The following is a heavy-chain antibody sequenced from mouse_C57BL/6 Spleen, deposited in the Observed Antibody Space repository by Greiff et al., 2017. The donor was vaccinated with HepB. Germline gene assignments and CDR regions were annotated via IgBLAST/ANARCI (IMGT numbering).Heavy chain of an antibody. CDR2: IYPGSGST. D-gene: IGHD2-4*01. J-gene: IGHJ3*01. Sequence: QVQLKQSGAELVKPGASVKMSCKASGYTFTSYWITWVKQRPGQGLEWIGDIYPGSGSTNYNEKFKSKATLTVDTSSSTAYMQLSSLTSEDSAVYYCARRGSYDYGAWFAYWGQGTLVTVSA. CDR3: ARRGSYDYGAWFAY. CDR1: GYTFTSYW. V-gene: IGHV1-55*01.